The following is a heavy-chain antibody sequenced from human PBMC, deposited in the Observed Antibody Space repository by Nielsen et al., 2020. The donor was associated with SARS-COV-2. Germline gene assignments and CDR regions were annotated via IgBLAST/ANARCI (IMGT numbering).Heavy chain of an antibody. J-gene: IGHJ6*02. Sequence: GESLKISCAASGFTVSSNYMSWVRQAPGKGLEWVSVIYSGGSTYYADSVKGRFTISRDNSKNTLYLQMNSLRAEDTAVYYCAREKIAVASDYYYGMDVWGQGTTVTVSS. D-gene: IGHD6-19*01. CDR2: IYSGGST. CDR1: GFTVSSNY. V-gene: IGHV3-53*01. CDR3: AREKIAVASDYYYGMDV.